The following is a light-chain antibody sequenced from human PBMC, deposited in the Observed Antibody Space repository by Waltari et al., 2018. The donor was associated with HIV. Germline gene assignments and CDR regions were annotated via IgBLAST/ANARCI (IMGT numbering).Light chain of an antibody. CDR1: SSDVVSYNR. V-gene: IGLV2-18*02. J-gene: IGLJ3*02. CDR2: EVS. CDR3: SSYTSSSTWV. Sequence: QSALTQPPSVSGSPGQSVTLSCTVTSSDVVSYNRFSLYQQPPGTAPKLILYEVSNRPSGVPDRFSGSKSGNTASLTISGLQAEDEADYYCSSYTSSSTWVFGGGTKLTVL.